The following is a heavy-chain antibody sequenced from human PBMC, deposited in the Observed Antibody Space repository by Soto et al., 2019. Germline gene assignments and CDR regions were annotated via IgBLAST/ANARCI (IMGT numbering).Heavy chain of an antibody. J-gene: IGHJ6*02. Sequence: PGGSLRLSCAASGFTFSSYDMHWVRQATGKGLEWVSAIGTAGDTYYPGSVKGRFTISRENAKNSLYLQMNSLRAGDTAVYYCARSKARHYYYYYGMDVWGQGTTVTDSS. D-gene: IGHD6-25*01. CDR3: ARSKARHYYYYYGMDV. CDR2: IGTAGDT. CDR1: GFTFSSYD. V-gene: IGHV3-13*01.